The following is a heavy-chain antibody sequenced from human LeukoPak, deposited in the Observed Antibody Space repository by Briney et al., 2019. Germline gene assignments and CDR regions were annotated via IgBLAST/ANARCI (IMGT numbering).Heavy chain of an antibody. J-gene: IGHJ4*02. CDR3: ARTYSSSSWSLPY. D-gene: IGHD6-6*01. CDR2: IYHSGST. CDR1: GGSFSGYY. V-gene: IGHV4-38-2*01. Sequence: SETLSLTCAVYGGSFSGYYWGRIRQPPGKGLEWIGSIYHSGSTYYNPSLKSRVTISVDTSKNQFSLKLSSVTAADTAVYYCARTYSSSSWSLPYWGQGTLVTVSS.